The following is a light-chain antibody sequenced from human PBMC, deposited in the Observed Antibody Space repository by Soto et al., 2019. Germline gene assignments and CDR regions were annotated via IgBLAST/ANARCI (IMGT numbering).Light chain of an antibody. CDR3: GSYTSTSPLV. Sequence: QSVLTQPASMSGSPGQSITMSRTGTNSDVGGYNYVSWYQQHPGKAPKLIIYDVSNRPSGVSNRFSGSKSGNTASLTISGLQAEDEADYYCGSYTSTSPLVFGTGTKVSVL. CDR2: DVS. CDR1: NSDVGGYNY. V-gene: IGLV2-14*01. J-gene: IGLJ1*01.